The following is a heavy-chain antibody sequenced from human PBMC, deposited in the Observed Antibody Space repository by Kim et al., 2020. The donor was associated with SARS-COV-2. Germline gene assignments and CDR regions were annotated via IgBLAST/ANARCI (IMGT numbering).Heavy chain of an antibody. CDR1: GFSFSDHY. J-gene: IGHJ4*02. Sequence: GGSLRLSCAASGFSFSDHYMDWVRQAQGKGLEWVGRSRLRGDNYRVEYGASVEGRFTISRDVSKNSLYLQMNSLKTEDTAVYYCARDISDWGQGTLVTVSP. CDR3: ARDISD. V-gene: IGHV3-72*01. CDR2: SRLRGDNYRV.